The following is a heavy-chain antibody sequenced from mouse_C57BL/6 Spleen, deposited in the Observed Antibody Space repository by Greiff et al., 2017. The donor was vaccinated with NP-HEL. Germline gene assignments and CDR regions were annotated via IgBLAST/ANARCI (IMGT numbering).Heavy chain of an antibody. CDR1: GFTFSSYG. V-gene: IGHV5-6*02. CDR3: ARRTETAQATAWFAY. J-gene: IGHJ3*01. Sequence: DVKLVESGGDLVKPGGSLKLSCAASGFTFSSYGMSWVRQTPDKRLEWVATISSGGSYTYYPDSVKGRFTISRDNAKNTLYLQMSSLKSEDTAMYYCARRTETAQATAWFAYWGQGTLVTVSA. CDR2: ISSGGSYT. D-gene: IGHD3-2*02.